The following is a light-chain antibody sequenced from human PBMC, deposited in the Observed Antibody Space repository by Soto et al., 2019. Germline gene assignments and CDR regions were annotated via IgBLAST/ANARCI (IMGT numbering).Light chain of an antibody. CDR1: QTISDY. V-gene: IGKV1-39*01. Sequence: DIQMTQSPSSLSASVGDRVTITCRASQTISDYLNWYQQKVGKAPKLLIYAASTLQIGGPSRFSGSGSGTDFTLTINSLQPEDVATYYCQQTYTTPQTFGQGTKLESK. CDR3: QQTYTTPQT. J-gene: IGKJ2*01. CDR2: AAS.